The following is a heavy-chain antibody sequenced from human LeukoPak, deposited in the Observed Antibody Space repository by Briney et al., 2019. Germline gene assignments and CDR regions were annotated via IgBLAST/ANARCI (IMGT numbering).Heavy chain of an antibody. D-gene: IGHD2-2*01. Sequence: GGSLRLSCAASGFTFSNAWMSWVRQAPGKGLEWVGRIKSKTDGGTTDYAAPVKGRFTISRDDSKNTLYLQVNSLKTEDTAVYYCTVPAARYNWFDPWGQGTLVTVSS. CDR3: TVPAARYNWFDP. V-gene: IGHV3-15*01. CDR2: IKSKTDGGTT. CDR1: GFTFSNAW. J-gene: IGHJ5*02.